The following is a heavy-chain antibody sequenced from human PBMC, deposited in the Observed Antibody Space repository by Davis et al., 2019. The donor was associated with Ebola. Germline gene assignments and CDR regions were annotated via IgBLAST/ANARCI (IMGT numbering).Heavy chain of an antibody. V-gene: IGHV3-53*01. CDR2: IYSDGNT. Sequence: PGGSLRLSCAASGLSVSSNYMTWVRQAPGKGLEWVSVIYSDGNTYYADSVKGRFTISRDNSENTLHLQMNSLRADDTAVYYCAKSTMIVGDWDFDYWGQGTLVTVSS. CDR1: GLSVSSNY. CDR3: AKSTMIVGDWDFDY. J-gene: IGHJ4*02. D-gene: IGHD3-22*01.